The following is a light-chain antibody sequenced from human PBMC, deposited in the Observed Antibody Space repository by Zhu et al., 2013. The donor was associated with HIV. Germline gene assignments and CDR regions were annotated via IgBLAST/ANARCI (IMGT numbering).Light chain of an antibody. V-gene: IGKV1-39*01. CDR1: QSISSY. Sequence: DIQMTQSPPSLSASVGDRVTITCRASQSISSYLNWYQQKPGKAPKLLIYAASSLQSGVPSRFSGSGSGTDFTLTISSLQPEDFATYYCQQSYSTPMCSFGQGTKLEIK. J-gene: IGKJ2*04. CDR3: QQSYSTPMCS. CDR2: AAS.